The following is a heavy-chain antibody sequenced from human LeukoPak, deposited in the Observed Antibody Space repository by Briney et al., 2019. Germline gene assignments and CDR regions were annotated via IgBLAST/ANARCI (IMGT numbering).Heavy chain of an antibody. CDR3: ARDPAAAGGPLFDY. J-gene: IGHJ4*02. CDR2: IWYDGSNK. CDR1: GFTFSSYG. D-gene: IGHD6-13*01. Sequence: GGSLRLSCAASGFTFSSYGMPWVRQAPGKGLGWVAVIWYDGSNKYYADSVKGRFTISRDNSKNTLYLQMNSLRAEDTAVYYCARDPAAAGGPLFDYWGQGTLVTVSS. V-gene: IGHV3-33*01.